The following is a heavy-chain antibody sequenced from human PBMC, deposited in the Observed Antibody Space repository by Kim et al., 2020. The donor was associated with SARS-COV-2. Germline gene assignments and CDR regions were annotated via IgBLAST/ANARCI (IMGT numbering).Heavy chain of an antibody. D-gene: IGHD3-16*01. J-gene: IGHJ3*02. CDR3: ARDRGRAFDI. CDR2: INPNNGGT. V-gene: IGHV1-2*02. CDR1: GYTFTEHF. Sequence: ASVKVSCKASGYTFTEHFMHWVRQAPGQGLEWMGWINPNNGGTDFVQKFQGRVTMTSDTSINTAYMELSSLRSDDTAVYYCARDRGRAFDIGGQGTLVTV.